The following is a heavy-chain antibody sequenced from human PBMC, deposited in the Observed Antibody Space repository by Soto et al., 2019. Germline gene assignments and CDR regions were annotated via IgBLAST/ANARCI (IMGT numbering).Heavy chain of an antibody. CDR1: GFTFSSYA. J-gene: IGHJ6*04. V-gene: IGHV3-30-3*01. CDR3: ARDLVAYVYSSVDYYGMDV. D-gene: IGHD6-19*01. Sequence: PGGSLRLSCAASGFTFSSYAMHWVRQAPGKGLEWVAVISYDGSNKYYADSVKGRFTISRDNSKNTLYLQMNSLRAEDTAVYYCARDLVAYVYSSVDYYGMDVWGKGTTVTVSS. CDR2: ISYDGSNK.